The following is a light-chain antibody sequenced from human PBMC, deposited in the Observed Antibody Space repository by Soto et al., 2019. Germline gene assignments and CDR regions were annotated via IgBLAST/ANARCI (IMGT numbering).Light chain of an antibody. CDR2: DAS. V-gene: IGKV3-11*01. CDR1: QSVSRY. CDR3: QQYDSSPRT. Sequence: EIISTQSPATLSLSPGQGSTFSCRASQSVSRYFAWYQQKPGQGPRLLIYDASNRAAGIPARFSGSGSGTDFTLTISSLEPEDFAVYYCQQYDSSPRTFGQGTKVDIK. J-gene: IGKJ1*01.